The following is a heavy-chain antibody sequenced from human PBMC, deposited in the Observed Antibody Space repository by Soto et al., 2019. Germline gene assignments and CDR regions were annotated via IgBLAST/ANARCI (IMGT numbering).Heavy chain of an antibody. D-gene: IGHD3-16*01. Sequence: KPSETLSLTCTVSGGSISSGGYYWSWIRQHPGKGLEWIGYIYYSGSTYYNPSLKSRVTISVDTSKNQFSLKLTSVTAADTAVYYCARLVWGLVSYWGQGTLVTVSS. CDR3: ARLVWGLVSY. V-gene: IGHV4-39*01. J-gene: IGHJ4*02. CDR1: GGSISSGGYY. CDR2: IYYSGST.